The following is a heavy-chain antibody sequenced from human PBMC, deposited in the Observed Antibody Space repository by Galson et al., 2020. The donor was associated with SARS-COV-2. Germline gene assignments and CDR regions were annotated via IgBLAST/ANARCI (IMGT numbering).Heavy chain of an antibody. CDR2: INPNSGDT. CDR3: ARFLGWLDRGGYFDY. J-gene: IGHJ4*02. CDR1: RYTFTDSS. V-gene: IGHV1-2*02. Sequence: GASVKVSCKTSRYTFTDSSFHWLRQAPGQGLEWMGWINPNSGDTNSAQKFQGRVTMTRDTSIYTVYMDLSRLTSDDTAVYYCARFLGWLDRGGYFDYWGQGTLVTV. D-gene: IGHD6-19*01.